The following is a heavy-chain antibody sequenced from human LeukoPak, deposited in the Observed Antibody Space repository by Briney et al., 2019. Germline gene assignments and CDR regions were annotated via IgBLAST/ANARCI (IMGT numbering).Heavy chain of an antibody. D-gene: IGHD3-3*01. CDR2: ISPNSGGT. CDR3: ARGPQLDFWSGYFYNWFDP. Sequence: ASVKVSCKASGYTFTGYYIHWVRQAPGQGLEWVGWISPNSGGTNNAQKFQGRVTMTRDTSTSTVYMELSSLRSEDTAVYYCARGPQLDFWSGYFYNWFDPWGQGTLVTVSS. J-gene: IGHJ5*02. V-gene: IGHV1-2*02. CDR1: GYTFTGYY.